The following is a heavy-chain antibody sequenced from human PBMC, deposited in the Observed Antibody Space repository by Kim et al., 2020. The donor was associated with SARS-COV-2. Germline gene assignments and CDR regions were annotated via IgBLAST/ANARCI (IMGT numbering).Heavy chain of an antibody. Sequence: SETLSLTCAVYGGSFSGYYWSWIRQPPGKGLEWIGEINHSGSTNYNPSLKSRVTISVDTSKNQFSLKLSSVTAADTAVYYCARAILKPTTYYYDSSGYYNNWFDPWGQGTLVTVSS. CDR3: ARAILKPTTYYYDSSGYYNNWFDP. V-gene: IGHV4-34*01. D-gene: IGHD3-22*01. CDR2: INHSGST. J-gene: IGHJ5*02. CDR1: GGSFSGYY.